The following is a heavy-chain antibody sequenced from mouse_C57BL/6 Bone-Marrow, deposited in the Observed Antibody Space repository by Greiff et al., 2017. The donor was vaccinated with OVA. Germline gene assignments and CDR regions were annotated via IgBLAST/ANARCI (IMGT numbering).Heavy chain of an antibody. V-gene: IGHV8-8*01. CDR2: IWWDDAK. CDR3: ARMEGIYCDY. J-gene: IGHJ2*01. Sequence: QVTLKVSGPGILQPSPTLSLTCSFSGFSLSTFGMGVGWIRQPSGKGLVWLAHIWWDDAKYYNPALKSRLTISKDTSKNQVVLKIVNVDTADTATYYCARMEGIYCDYWGQGTTLTVSS. CDR1: GFSLSTFGMG.